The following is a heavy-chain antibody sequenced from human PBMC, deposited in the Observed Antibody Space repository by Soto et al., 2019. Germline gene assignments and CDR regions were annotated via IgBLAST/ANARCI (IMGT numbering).Heavy chain of an antibody. CDR1: GFTFTSSA. V-gene: IGHV1-58*02. J-gene: IGHJ6*02. CDR3: AASIVVVVAATGGMDV. Sequence: ASVKVSCKASGFTFTSSAMQWVRQARGQRLEWIGWIVVGSGNTNYAKKFQERVTITRDMSISTAYMELSSLRSEDTTVYYCAASIVVVVAATGGMDVWGQGTTVTVSS. CDR2: IVVGSGNT. D-gene: IGHD2-15*01.